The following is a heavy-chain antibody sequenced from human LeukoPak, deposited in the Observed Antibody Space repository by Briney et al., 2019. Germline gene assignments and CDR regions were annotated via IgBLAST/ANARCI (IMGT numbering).Heavy chain of an antibody. Sequence: ASVKVSCKASGYTFTGYYMHWVRQAPGQGLEWMGWINPNSGGTNYAQKFQGRVTMTRDTSISTAYMELSRLRSDDTAVYYCARSLAGYSGYDYWGQGTLVTVSS. D-gene: IGHD5-12*01. V-gene: IGHV1-2*02. J-gene: IGHJ4*02. CDR3: ARSLAGYSGYDY. CDR1: GYTFTGYY. CDR2: INPNSGGT.